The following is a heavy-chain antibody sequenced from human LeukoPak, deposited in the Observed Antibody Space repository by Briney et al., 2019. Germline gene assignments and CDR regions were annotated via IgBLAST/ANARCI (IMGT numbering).Heavy chain of an antibody. D-gene: IGHD5-18*01. V-gene: IGHV4-61*02. Sequence: PSETLSLTCTVSGGSISGGSYYWSWIRQPAGKGLEWIGRIYTSGSTNYNPSLKSRVTISVDTSKNQFSLKLSSVTAADTAVYYCARGFPGGYSYGSNWFDPWGQGTLVTVSS. CDR1: GGSISGGSYY. J-gene: IGHJ5*02. CDR2: IYTSGST. CDR3: ARGFPGGYSYGSNWFDP.